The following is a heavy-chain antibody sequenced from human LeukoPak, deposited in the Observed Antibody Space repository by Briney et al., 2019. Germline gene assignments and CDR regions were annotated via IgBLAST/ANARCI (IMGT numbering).Heavy chain of an antibody. CDR2: ISTTSSTI. CDR1: GFTFNNYS. J-gene: IGHJ6*03. V-gene: IGHV3-48*01. CDR3: ATFTMSDYYYHMDV. D-gene: IGHD3-10*02. Sequence: PGGSLRLSCAASGFTFNNYSMNWVRQAPGKGLEWVSCISTTSSTIYYADSVKGRFTISRDNAKNSLYLQMNSLRAEDTALYYCATFTMSDYYYHMDVWGKGTTVTVSS.